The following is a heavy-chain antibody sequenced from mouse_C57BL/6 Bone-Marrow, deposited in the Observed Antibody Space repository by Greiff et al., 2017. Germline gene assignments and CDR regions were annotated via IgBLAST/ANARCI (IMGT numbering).Heavy chain of an antibody. CDR1: GYTFTDYE. J-gene: IGHJ3*01. V-gene: IGHV1-15*01. Sequence: QVQLKQSGAELVRPGASVTLSCKASGYTFTDYEMHWVKQTPVHGLEWIGAIDPETGGTAYNQKFKGKAILTADTSSSTAYMELRSLTSEDSASDYCTRRGVGYDGTWFAYWGQGTLVTVSA. CDR3: TRRGVGYDGTWFAY. CDR2: IDPETGGT. D-gene: IGHD2-2*01.